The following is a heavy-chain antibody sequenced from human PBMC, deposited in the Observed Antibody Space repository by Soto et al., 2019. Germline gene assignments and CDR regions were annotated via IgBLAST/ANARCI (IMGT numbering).Heavy chain of an antibody. CDR2: IIPIFGTA. J-gene: IGHJ6*02. Sequence: SVKVSCKASGGTFSSYAISWLRQAPGQGLEWMGGIIPIFGTANYAQKFQGRVTITADESTSTAYMELSSLRSEDTAVYYCARDGYGSGSYYKAPQIYGMDVWGQGTTVTVSS. V-gene: IGHV1-69*13. CDR3: ARDGYGSGSYYKAPQIYGMDV. CDR1: GGTFSSYA. D-gene: IGHD3-10*01.